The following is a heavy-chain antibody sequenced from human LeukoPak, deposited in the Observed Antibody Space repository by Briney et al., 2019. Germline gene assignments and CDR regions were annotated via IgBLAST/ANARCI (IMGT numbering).Heavy chain of an antibody. J-gene: IGHJ5*02. Sequence: SGTLSLTCAVSGGSISSDNWWSWVRPPPGEGLEWIGQIHHSGSTNYNPSLKSRVTISVDKSKNQLSLKLSSVTAADTAVYYCARDPSPYCSSTGCYSWFDPWGQGTLVTVSS. V-gene: IGHV4-4*02. CDR1: GGSISSDNW. CDR2: IHHSGST. CDR3: ARDPSPYCSSTGCYSWFDP. D-gene: IGHD2-2*01.